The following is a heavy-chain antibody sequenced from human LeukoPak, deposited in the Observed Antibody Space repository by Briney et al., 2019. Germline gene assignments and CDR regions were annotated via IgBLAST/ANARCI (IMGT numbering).Heavy chain of an antibody. D-gene: IGHD3-10*01. CDR3: AGGGSGSYHNGIKDY. V-gene: IGHV1-69*02. Sequence: ASVKVSCKASGGTFSSYTISWVRQAPGQGLEWMGRIIPILGIANYAQKFQGRVTITADKSTSTAYMELSSLRSEDTAVYYCAGGGSGSYHNGIKDYWGQGTLVTVSS. CDR1: GGTFSSYT. J-gene: IGHJ4*02. CDR2: IIPILGIA.